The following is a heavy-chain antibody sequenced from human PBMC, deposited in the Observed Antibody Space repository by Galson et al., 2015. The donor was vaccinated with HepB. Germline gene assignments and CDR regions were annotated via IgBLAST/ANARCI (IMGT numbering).Heavy chain of an antibody. D-gene: IGHD5-18*01. V-gene: IGHV3-48*02. CDR2: ISGSGGTI. J-gene: IGHJ4*02. CDR1: GFTFSAYT. Sequence: SLRLSCAASGFTFSAYTMNWVRQAPGKGLEWISYISGSGGTIYYADSVKGRFTISRDNAKNSLYLQMQSLRDEDTAVYFCARETRSWIQLWSYYFDYWGQGTLVTVSS. CDR3: ARETRSWIQLWSYYFDY.